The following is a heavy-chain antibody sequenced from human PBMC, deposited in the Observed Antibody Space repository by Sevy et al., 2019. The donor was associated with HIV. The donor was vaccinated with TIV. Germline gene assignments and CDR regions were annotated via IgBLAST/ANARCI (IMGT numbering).Heavy chain of an antibody. D-gene: IGHD5-18*01. CDR2: MKQDGSEK. J-gene: IGHJ4*02. CDR3: VREGDGGYSYSLDS. V-gene: IGHV3-7*01. CDR1: GFTFSTYW. Sequence: GGSLRLSCAASGFTFSTYWMSWVRQAPGKGLEWVATMKQDGSEKDYVDSVKGRFTISRDNAKNSLYLQMNSLRGEDTAVYYCVREGDGGYSYSLDSWGQGTLVTVSS.